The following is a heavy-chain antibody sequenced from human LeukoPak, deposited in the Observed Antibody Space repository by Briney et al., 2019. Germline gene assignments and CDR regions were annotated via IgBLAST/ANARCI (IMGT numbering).Heavy chain of an antibody. J-gene: IGHJ4*02. CDR3: ARSLRIQLWSANFDY. CDR1: GYTFTSYG. D-gene: IGHD5-18*01. V-gene: IGHV1-18*01. Sequence: GASVKVSCKASGYTFTSYGISWVRQAPGQGLEWMGWISAYNGNTNYALKLQDRVTMTTDTSTSTAYMELRSLRSDDTAVYYCARSLRIQLWSANFDYWGQGTLVTVSS. CDR2: ISAYNGNT.